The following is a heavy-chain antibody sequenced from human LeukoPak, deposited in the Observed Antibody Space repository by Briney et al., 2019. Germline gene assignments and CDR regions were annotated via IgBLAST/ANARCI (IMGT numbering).Heavy chain of an antibody. V-gene: IGHV3-30*03. CDR1: GFTFSSYA. CDR2: ILKDGSNA. CDR3: ARDFHYFFDY. J-gene: IGHJ4*02. D-gene: IGHD2/OR15-2a*01. Sequence: SGGSLRLSCAASGFTFSSYAMSWVRQAPGKGLDWVALILKDGSNAFYADSVKGRFTISRDNSGNTLFLQMNSLRAEDTGIYYCARDFHYFFDYCGQGTLVTVSS.